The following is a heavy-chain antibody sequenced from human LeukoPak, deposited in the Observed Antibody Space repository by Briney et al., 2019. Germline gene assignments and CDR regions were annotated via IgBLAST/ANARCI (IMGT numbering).Heavy chain of an antibody. CDR1: GFTFSNYA. J-gene: IGHJ4*02. Sequence: GGSLRLSCAASGFTFSNYAMSWVRQTPGKGLEWVSAISGSGGSTYYADSVQGRFTISRDNSKNTLYLQMNSLRAEDTAVYYCASLDYFDSSDYGDYWGQGTLVTVSS. CDR3: ASLDYFDSSDYGDY. D-gene: IGHD3-22*01. V-gene: IGHV3-23*01. CDR2: ISGSGGST.